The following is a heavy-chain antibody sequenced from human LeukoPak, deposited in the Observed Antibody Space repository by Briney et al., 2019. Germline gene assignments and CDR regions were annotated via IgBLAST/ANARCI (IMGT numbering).Heavy chain of an antibody. D-gene: IGHD2-15*01. Sequence: GGSLRLSCAASGFTFKLYWMHWVRQVPGRGPVWVSRINHDGSDTIYADSVRGRFTISRDDAKNTLYLQMNNLRAEDAAVYYCVRGGPSTWSWGQGTLVTVSS. CDR1: GFTFKLYW. CDR3: VRGGPSTWS. V-gene: IGHV3-74*01. CDR2: INHDGSDT. J-gene: IGHJ5*02.